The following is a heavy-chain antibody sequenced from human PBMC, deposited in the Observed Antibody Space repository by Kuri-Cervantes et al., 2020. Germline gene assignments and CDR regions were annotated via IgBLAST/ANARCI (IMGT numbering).Heavy chain of an antibody. J-gene: IGHJ4*02. CDR2: IKQDGSEK. CDR1: GFTFSSYA. Sequence: GESLKISCAASGFTFSSYAMSWVRQAPGKGLEWVANIKQDGSEKYYVDSVKGRFTISRDNAKNSLYLQMNSLRAEDTAVYYCARDRVVVTAIVEYYFDYWGQGTLVTVSS. D-gene: IGHD2-21*02. CDR3: ARDRVVVTAIVEYYFDY. V-gene: IGHV3-7*01.